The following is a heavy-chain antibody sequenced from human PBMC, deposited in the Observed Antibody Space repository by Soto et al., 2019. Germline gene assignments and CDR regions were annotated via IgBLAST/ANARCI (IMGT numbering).Heavy chain of an antibody. Sequence: QVQLVESGGGVVHPGRSLRLSCAASGFTFSSYAMHWVRQAPGKGLEWVAVISYDGSNKYYADSVKGRFTISRDNSKNTLYLQMNSLRAEDTAVYYCARDQSSGQYYYYGMDVWGQGTTVTVSS. CDR1: GFTFSSYA. CDR3: ARDQSSGQYYYYGMDV. J-gene: IGHJ6*02. CDR2: ISYDGSNK. V-gene: IGHV3-30-3*01. D-gene: IGHD6-6*01.